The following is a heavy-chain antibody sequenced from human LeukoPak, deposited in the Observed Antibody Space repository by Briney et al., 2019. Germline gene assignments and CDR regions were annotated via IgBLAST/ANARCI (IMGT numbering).Heavy chain of an antibody. J-gene: IGHJ6*02. Sequence: GGSLRLSCAASGFTFSSYAMHWVRQAPGKGLEWVAVISYDGSNKYNADSVKGRFTISRDNSKNTLYLQMNSLRAEDTAVYYCARDRPTTEAHGMDVWGQGTTVTVSS. D-gene: IGHD4-17*01. CDR1: GFTFSSYA. CDR3: ARDRPTTEAHGMDV. CDR2: ISYDGSNK. V-gene: IGHV3-30-3*01.